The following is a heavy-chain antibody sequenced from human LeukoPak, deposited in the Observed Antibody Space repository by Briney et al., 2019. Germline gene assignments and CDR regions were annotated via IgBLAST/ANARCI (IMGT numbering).Heavy chain of an antibody. V-gene: IGHV1-18*01. CDR2: ISAYNGNT. CDR3: ARANYGSGTRWLDP. J-gene: IGHJ5*02. Sequence: ASVKVSCKASGYTFTSYGIGWVRQAPGQGLEWMGWISAYNGNTNYAQKLQGRVTMTTDTSTSTAYMELRSLRSEDTAVYYCARANYGSGTRWLDPWGQGTLVIVSS. CDR1: GYTFTSYG. D-gene: IGHD3-10*01.